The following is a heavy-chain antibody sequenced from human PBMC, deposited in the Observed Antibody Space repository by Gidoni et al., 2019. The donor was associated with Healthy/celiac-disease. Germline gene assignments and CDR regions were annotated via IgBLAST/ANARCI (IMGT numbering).Heavy chain of an antibody. Sequence: QVQLVQSGAEVKKPGSSVKVSCKASGGTFSSYAISWGRQAPGQGLEWMGRIIPILGIANYAQKFQGRVTITADKSTSTAYMELSSLRSEDTAVYYCARDHGAPPPSSSWSYGMDVWGQGTTVTVSS. V-gene: IGHV1-69*04. CDR1: GGTFSSYA. CDR2: IIPILGIA. J-gene: IGHJ6*02. CDR3: ARDHGAPPPSSSWSYGMDV. D-gene: IGHD6-13*01.